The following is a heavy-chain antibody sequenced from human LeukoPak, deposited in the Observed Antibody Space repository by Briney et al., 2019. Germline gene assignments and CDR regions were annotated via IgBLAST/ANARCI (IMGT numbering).Heavy chain of an antibody. Sequence: GRSLRLSCAASGFTFSSYGMHWVRQAPGKGLEWVAVISYDGSNKYYADSVKGRFTISRDNSKNTLYLQMNSLRAEDTAVYYCAGSGYYRSPFDYWGQGTLVTVSS. V-gene: IGHV3-30*03. CDR2: ISYDGSNK. J-gene: IGHJ4*02. D-gene: IGHD3-22*01. CDR3: AGSGYYRSPFDY. CDR1: GFTFSSYG.